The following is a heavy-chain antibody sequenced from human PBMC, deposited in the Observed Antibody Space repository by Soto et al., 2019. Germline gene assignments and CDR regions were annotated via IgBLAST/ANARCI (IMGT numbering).Heavy chain of an antibody. D-gene: IGHD2-2*01. CDR1: GYTFTSYD. J-gene: IGHJ4*02. Sequence: QVQLVQSGAEVKKPGASVRVSCKASGYTFTSYDINWVRQATGQGLEWMGWMNPESTNTGYAQKFQGRVTMTRDTSISTAYMELSSLRSEDTAVYYCAIFVRHQLPTIDFWGQGTLVTVSS. CDR3: AIFVRHQLPTIDF. V-gene: IGHV1-8*01. CDR2: MNPESTNT.